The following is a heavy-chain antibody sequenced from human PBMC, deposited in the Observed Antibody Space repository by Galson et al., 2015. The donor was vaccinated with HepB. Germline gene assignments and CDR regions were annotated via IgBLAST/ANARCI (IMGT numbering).Heavy chain of an antibody. D-gene: IGHD6-13*01. J-gene: IGHJ4*02. Sequence: SGAEVKKPGESLRISCKGSGYSFTSYWISWVRQMPGKGLEWMGRIDPSDSYTNYSPSFQGHVTISADKSISTAYLQWSSLKASDTAMYYCARHGSIAAAGTGAFDIWGQGTLVTVSS. V-gene: IGHV5-10-1*01. CDR1: GYSFTSYW. CDR3: ARHGSIAAAGTGAFDI. CDR2: IDPSDSYT.